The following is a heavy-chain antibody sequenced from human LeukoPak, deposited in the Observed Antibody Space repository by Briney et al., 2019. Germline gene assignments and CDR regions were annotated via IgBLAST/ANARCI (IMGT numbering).Heavy chain of an antibody. CDR2: FYTSGST. J-gene: IGHJ6*02. V-gene: IGHV4-4*07. CDR1: GGSISSYY. Sequence: SETLSLTCTVSGGSISSYYWSWIRQPAGKGLEWIGRFYTSGSTNYNPSRKSRVTMSVDTSKNQFSLRLNSVTAADTAVYYCARDYGEYYYYYGMDVWGQGTTVTVSS. CDR3: ARDYGEYYYYYGMDV. D-gene: IGHD3-10*01.